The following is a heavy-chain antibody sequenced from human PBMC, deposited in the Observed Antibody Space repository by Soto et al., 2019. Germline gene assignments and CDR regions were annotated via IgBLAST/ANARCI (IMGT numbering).Heavy chain of an antibody. CDR3: ARPSTILSGFYYYMDV. J-gene: IGHJ6*03. CDR2: IIPIHGIT. Sequence: ASVKLSCKASGVAFDSYTLTWVRQSHGQGLEWMGRIIPIHGITDYAQTFQGRVTFTADKSTSTAYMELSSLKSEDTAVYYCARPSTILSGFYYYMDVWGKGTTVPVSS. CDR1: GVAFDSYT. V-gene: IGHV1-69*02. D-gene: IGHD3-3*01.